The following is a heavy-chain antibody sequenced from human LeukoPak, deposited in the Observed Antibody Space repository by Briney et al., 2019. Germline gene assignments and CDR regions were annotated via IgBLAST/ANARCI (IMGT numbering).Heavy chain of an antibody. V-gene: IGHV3-48*01. D-gene: IGHD1-26*01. Sequence: GGSLRLSCAASGFTFSSYSMNWVRQAPGKGLEWVSYISSSSSTIYYADSVKGRFTISRDNAKNSLYLQMNSLRAEDTAVYYCARGAGDEWEPLGDYWGQGTLVTVSS. CDR1: GFTFSSYS. J-gene: IGHJ4*02. CDR2: ISSSSSTI. CDR3: ARGAGDEWEPLGDY.